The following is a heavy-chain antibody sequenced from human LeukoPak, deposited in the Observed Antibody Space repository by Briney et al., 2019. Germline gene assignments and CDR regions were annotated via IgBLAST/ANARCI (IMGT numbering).Heavy chain of an antibody. CDR3: ARDLNGGNSGWFDP. Sequence: PSVTLSLTCTVSAGSISNYYWTWLRQPPGKGLEWIGYIYYSGSTNYNPSLKSRVTISVDTSKNQFSLKLSSVTAADTAVYYCARDLNGGNSGWFDPWGQGTLVTVSS. CDR1: AGSISNYY. V-gene: IGHV4-59*01. CDR2: IYYSGST. J-gene: IGHJ5*02. D-gene: IGHD4-23*01.